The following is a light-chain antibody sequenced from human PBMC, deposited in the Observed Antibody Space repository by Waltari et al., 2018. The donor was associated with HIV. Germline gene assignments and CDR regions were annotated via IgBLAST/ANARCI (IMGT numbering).Light chain of an antibody. Sequence: QSALNQPRSVSGSLGQTVTISCTVISSDGGGYNYVSWYQQHPGKDPKLLIFDVTKRPSGVPDRFSGSKSGDTASLTISGLQSEDEADYYCCSYAGSYDFDVVFGGGTNLTVL. CDR1: SSDGGGYNY. CDR2: DVT. CDR3: CSYAGSYDFDVV. V-gene: IGLV2-11*01. J-gene: IGLJ2*01.